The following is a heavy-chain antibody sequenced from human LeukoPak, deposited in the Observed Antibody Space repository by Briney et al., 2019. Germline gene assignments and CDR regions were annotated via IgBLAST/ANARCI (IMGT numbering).Heavy chain of an antibody. CDR1: GFTFSSYA. D-gene: IGHD6-19*01. CDR3: ASSDWSLLDY. V-gene: IGHV3-30-3*01. Sequence: GGSLRLSCAASGFTFSSYAMHWVRQAPGKGLEWVAVISYDGSNKYYADSVKGRFTISRDNSKNTLYLQMNSLRAEDTAVYYCASSDWSLLDYWGQGTLVTVSS. J-gene: IGHJ4*02. CDR2: ISYDGSNK.